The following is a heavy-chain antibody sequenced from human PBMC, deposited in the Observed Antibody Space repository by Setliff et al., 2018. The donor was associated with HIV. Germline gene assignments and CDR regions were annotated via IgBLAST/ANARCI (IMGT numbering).Heavy chain of an antibody. CDR1: GYTFTNYA. J-gene: IGHJ5*02. CDR2: IKVGSGNT. CDR3: ARDGCSGQSCYLYNWFDP. V-gene: IGHV1-3*01. Sequence: VKVSCKASGYTFTNYAMNWVRQAPGQGLEWMGWIKVGSGNTQYSKEFQGRVTITRDTSATTAYMELSSLTSEDTAVYYCARDGCSGQSCYLYNWFDPWGQGTLGTVSS. D-gene: IGHD2-15*01.